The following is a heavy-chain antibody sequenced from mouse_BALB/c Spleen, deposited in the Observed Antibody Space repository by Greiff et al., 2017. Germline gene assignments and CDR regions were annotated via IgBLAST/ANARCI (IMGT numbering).Heavy chain of an antibody. V-gene: IGHV1S81*02. Sequence: VQLQQSGAELVKPGASVKLSCTASGYTFTSYYMYWVKQRPGQGLEWIGEINPSNGGTNFNEKFKSKATLTVDKSSSTAYMQLSSLTSEDSAVYYCARSEENYYFDYWGQGTTLTVSS. CDR3: ARSEENYYFDY. J-gene: IGHJ2*01. CDR2: INPSNGGT. CDR1: GYTFTSYY.